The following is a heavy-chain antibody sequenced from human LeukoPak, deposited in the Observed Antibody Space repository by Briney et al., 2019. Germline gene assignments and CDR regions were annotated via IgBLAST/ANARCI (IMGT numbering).Heavy chain of an antibody. CDR2: IYHSGST. Sequence: SQTLSLTCAVSGGSISSGGYSWSWLRQPPGKGLEWIGYIYHSGSTYYNPSLKSRVTISVDRSKNQFSLKLSSVTAADTAVYYCAGGEDSSSWLDYWGQGTLVTVSS. V-gene: IGHV4-30-2*01. D-gene: IGHD6-13*01. CDR3: AGGEDSSSWLDY. CDR1: GGSISSGGYS. J-gene: IGHJ4*02.